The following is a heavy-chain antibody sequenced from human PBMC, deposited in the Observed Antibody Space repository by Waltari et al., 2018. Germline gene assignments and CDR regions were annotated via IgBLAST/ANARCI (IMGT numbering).Heavy chain of an antibody. V-gene: IGHV3-23*04. Sequence: EVRLVESGVGLVQPGGSLTLYCAASGFTFSNYGMSWCSQAPGKGLECVSTISVSGGTTFYADSVKGLFTMSKDNSKNTLFLQMNSLRFDDTAEYYCAKSTGSYYEVFDYWGRGTLVTVSS. CDR1: GFTFSNYG. CDR3: AKSTGSYYEVFDY. D-gene: IGHD1-26*01. J-gene: IGHJ4*02. CDR2: ISVSGGTT.